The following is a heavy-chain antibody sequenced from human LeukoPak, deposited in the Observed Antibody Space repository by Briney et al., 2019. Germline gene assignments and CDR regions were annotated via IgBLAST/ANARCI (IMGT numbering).Heavy chain of an antibody. V-gene: IGHV3-21*01. CDR3: ARVFLGAKVRDWFDP. Sequence: GGSLRLSCAASGFTFSSYSMNWVRQAPGKGLEWVSSISSSSSYIYYADSVKGRFTISRDNAKNSLYLQMNSLRAEDTAVYYCARVFLGAKVRDWFDPWGQGTLVTVSS. D-gene: IGHD1-26*01. J-gene: IGHJ5*02. CDR1: GFTFSSYS. CDR2: ISSSSSYI.